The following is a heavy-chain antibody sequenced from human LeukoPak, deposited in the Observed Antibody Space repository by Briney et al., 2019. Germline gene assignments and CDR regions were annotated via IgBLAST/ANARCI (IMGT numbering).Heavy chain of an antibody. J-gene: IGHJ4*02. CDR2: IYYSGST. Sequence: SETLSLTCTVSGGSISNYYWSWIRQPPGKGLEWIGYIYYSGSTNYNPSLKSRVTISVDTSKNQFSLKLSSVTAADTAVYYCARGEVGATTHWGQGTLVTVSS. V-gene: IGHV4-59*01. D-gene: IGHD1-26*01. CDR1: GGSISNYY. CDR3: ARGEVGATTH.